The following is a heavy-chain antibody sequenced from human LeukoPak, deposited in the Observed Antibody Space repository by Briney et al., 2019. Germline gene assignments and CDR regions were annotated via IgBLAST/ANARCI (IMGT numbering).Heavy chain of an antibody. J-gene: IGHJ4*02. Sequence: PSETLSLTCTVSGGSINSCTYSWVWIRQPPGKGLEWIISIYYSGSTYKNPSLKRRVTISIDTSKTQFSLELSSVTAADTAVYYCARQRWLQLGYSDSWGQGTLVTVSS. V-gene: IGHV4-39*07. D-gene: IGHD5-24*01. CDR2: IYYSGST. CDR3: ARQRWLQLGYSDS. CDR1: GGSINSCTYS.